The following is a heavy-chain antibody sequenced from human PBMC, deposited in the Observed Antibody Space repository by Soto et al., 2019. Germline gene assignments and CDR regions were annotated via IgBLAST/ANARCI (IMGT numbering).Heavy chain of an antibody. Sequence: QVQLVQSGAEVKKPGSSVKVSCKASGGTFSSYAISWVRQAPGQGLEWMGGIIPIFGTANYAQKFQGRVTLTADESTSTAYMELRSLRYEDTAVYYCARGSRNVLLWFGDVWGQGTTVTVSS. CDR1: GGTFSSYA. CDR3: ARGSRNVLLWFGDV. J-gene: IGHJ6*02. V-gene: IGHV1-69*12. D-gene: IGHD3-10*01. CDR2: IIPIFGTA.